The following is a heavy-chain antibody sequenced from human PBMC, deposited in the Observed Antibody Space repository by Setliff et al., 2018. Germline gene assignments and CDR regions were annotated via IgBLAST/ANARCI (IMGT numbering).Heavy chain of an antibody. Sequence: QPGGSLRLSCAASGITFSRFWMNWVRQAPGKGLEWVANINPDGSEKRYVDSVNGRLTISRDNAKNSLYLQMSSLTAEDTAVYFCAAWESTNVWGQGTTVTVSS. V-gene: IGHV3-7*01. D-gene: IGHD1-26*01. CDR3: AAWESTNV. CDR1: GITFSRFW. J-gene: IGHJ6*02. CDR2: INPDGSEK.